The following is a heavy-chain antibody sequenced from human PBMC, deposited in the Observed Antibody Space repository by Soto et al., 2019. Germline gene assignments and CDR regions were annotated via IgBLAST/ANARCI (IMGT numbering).Heavy chain of an antibody. CDR2: ISWNSGSI. CDR3: AKGRSPPLTIDY. J-gene: IGHJ4*02. Sequence: GGSLRLSCAASGFTFDDYAMHWVRQAPGKGLEWVSGISWNSGSIGYADSVKGRFTISRDNAKNSLYLQMNSLRAEDTALYYCAKGRSPPLTIDYWGQGTLVTVSS. CDR1: GFTFDDYA. V-gene: IGHV3-9*01.